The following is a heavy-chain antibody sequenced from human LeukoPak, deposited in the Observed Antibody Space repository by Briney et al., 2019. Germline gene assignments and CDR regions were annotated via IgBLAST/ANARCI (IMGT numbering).Heavy chain of an antibody. Sequence: ASVKVSCKASGYTFTSYDINWVRQATGQGLEWMGWMDPNSGNTGYAQKLQGRVTMTTDTSTSTAYMELRSLRSDDTAVYYCARVGSGYDLAVGDYYYYYMDVWGKGTTVTVSS. CDR2: MDPNSGNT. D-gene: IGHD5-12*01. CDR3: ARVGSGYDLAVGDYYYYYMDV. J-gene: IGHJ6*03. CDR1: GYTFTSYD. V-gene: IGHV1-8*01.